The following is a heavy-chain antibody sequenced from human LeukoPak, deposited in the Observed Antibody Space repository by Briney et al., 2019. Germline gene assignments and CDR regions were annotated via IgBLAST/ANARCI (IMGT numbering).Heavy chain of an antibody. CDR3: ARDRIAAAGTLLFDY. D-gene: IGHD6-13*01. Sequence: GGSLRLSCAASGFTFSSYSMNWVRQAPGKGLEWVSSISSSSSYIYYADSVKGRFTISRDNAKNSLYLQMNSLRAEDTAVYYCARDRIAAAGTLLFDYWGQGTLVTVSS. V-gene: IGHV3-21*01. J-gene: IGHJ4*02. CDR1: GFTFSSYS. CDR2: ISSSSSYI.